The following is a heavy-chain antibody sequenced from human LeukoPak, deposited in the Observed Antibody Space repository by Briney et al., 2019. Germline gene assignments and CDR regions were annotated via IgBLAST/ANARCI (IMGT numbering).Heavy chain of an antibody. Sequence: SETLSLTCAVYGGSFSGYYWSWIRQPPGKGLEWIGEINHSGSTNYNPSLKSRVTISVDTSKNQFSLKLSSVTAADTAVYYCARQRPLAGSFDYWGQGTLVTVSS. CDR1: GGSFSGYY. CDR2: INHSGST. CDR3: ARQRPLAGSFDY. D-gene: IGHD6-19*01. V-gene: IGHV4-34*01. J-gene: IGHJ4*02.